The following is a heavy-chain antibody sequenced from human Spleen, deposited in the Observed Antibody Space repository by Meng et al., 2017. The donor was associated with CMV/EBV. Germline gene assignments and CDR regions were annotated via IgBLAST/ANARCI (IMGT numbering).Heavy chain of an antibody. CDR1: GGSSSSNNYY. D-gene: IGHD5-18*01. Sequence: GGSSSSNNYYWGWIRQPPGKGLEWIGSIYYSGHTYYNPPLKSRVTISVDTSNNQFSLKLSSVTAADTAVYYCARHNLREWLPTGFDYWGQGTLVTVSS. CDR2: IYYSGHT. V-gene: IGHV4-39*01. CDR3: ARHNLREWLPTGFDY. J-gene: IGHJ4*02.